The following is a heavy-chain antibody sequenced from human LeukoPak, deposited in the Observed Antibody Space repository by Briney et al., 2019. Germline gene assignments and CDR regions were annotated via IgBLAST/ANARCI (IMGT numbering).Heavy chain of an antibody. CDR1: GGSISNYY. V-gene: IGHV4-59*01. J-gene: IGHJ4*02. CDR2: IYYSGST. Sequence: SETLSLTCTVSGGSISNYYWSWIRQPPGKGLEWIGYIYYSGSTNYNPSLESRVTISVDTSKNQFSLKLSSVTAADTAVYYCARDIAAAGTHFDYWGQGILVTVSS. CDR3: ARDIAAAGTHFDY. D-gene: IGHD6-13*01.